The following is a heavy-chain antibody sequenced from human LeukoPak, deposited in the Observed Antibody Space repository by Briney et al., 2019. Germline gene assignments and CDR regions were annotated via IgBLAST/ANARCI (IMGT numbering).Heavy chain of an antibody. J-gene: IGHJ6*02. CDR3: ARGLAASGKAYYYYGMDV. D-gene: IGHD6-13*01. CDR1: GYTFTSYD. CDR2: MNPNSGNT. Sequence: GASVKVSCKASGYTFTSYDINWVRQATGQGLEWMGWMNPNSGNTGYAQKFQGRVTMTRNTSISTAYMELSSLRSEDTAVYYCARGLAASGKAYYYYGMDVWGQGTTVTVSS. V-gene: IGHV1-8*01.